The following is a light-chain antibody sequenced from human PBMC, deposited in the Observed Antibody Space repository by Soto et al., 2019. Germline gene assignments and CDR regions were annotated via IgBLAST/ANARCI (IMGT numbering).Light chain of an antibody. Sequence: QSALTQPRSVSGSPGQSVTISCTGTSSDVGSYDYVSWYQQHPGKAPKLMIYGVTKRPSGVPDRFSGSKSGNTASLTISGLQAEDEADYYCCSYAGRNILVIFGGGTKVTVL. V-gene: IGLV2-11*01. J-gene: IGLJ2*01. CDR1: SSDVGSYDY. CDR2: GVT. CDR3: CSYAGRNILVI.